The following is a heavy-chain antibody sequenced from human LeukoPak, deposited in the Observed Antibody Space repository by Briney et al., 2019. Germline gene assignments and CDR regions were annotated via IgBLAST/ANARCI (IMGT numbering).Heavy chain of an antibody. J-gene: IGHJ6*03. Sequence: GGSLRLSCAASGFTFSSYAMHWVRQAPGKGLEWVAVISYDGSNKYYADSVKGRFTISRDNSKNTLYLQMNSLRAEDTAVYYCARMPDFWSGYAKHNYYYYYMDVWGKGTTVTVSS. D-gene: IGHD3-3*01. CDR2: ISYDGSNK. CDR1: GFTFSSYA. CDR3: ARMPDFWSGYAKHNYYYYYMDV. V-gene: IGHV3-30*04.